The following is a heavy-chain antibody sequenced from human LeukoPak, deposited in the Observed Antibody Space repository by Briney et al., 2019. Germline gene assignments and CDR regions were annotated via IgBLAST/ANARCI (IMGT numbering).Heavy chain of an antibody. CDR1: GFTFSSYS. D-gene: IGHD1-26*01. CDR2: VSSDSHYI. J-gene: IGHJ4*02. Sequence: MPGGSLRLSCAASGFTFSSYSMSWVRQAPGKGLEWVSSVSSDSHYIYYADSVKGRFTISRDNAKNSLYLQMNSLRAEDTAVYYCARRYSGSLDGIHDWGQGTLVTVSS. V-gene: IGHV3-21*01. CDR3: ARRYSGSLDGIHD.